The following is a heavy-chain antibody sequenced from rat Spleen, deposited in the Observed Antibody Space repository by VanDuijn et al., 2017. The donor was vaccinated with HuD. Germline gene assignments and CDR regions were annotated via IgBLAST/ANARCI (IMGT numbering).Heavy chain of an antibody. J-gene: IGHJ4*01. Sequence: EVQLVESDGGLVQPGRSLKLSCAASGFTSSDYYMAWVRQAPTKGLEWVATISYDGSGTYYRDSVKGRFTISRDNAKNTLYLEMNSLRSEDTATYYCARLRALDYLMNAWGQGASVTVSS. D-gene: IGHD1-11*01. CDR3: ARLRALDYLMNA. V-gene: IGHV5-7*01. CDR1: GFTSSDYY. CDR2: ISYDGSGT.